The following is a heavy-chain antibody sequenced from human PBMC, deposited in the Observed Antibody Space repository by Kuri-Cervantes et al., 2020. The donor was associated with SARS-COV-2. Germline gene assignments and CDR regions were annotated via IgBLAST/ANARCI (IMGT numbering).Heavy chain of an antibody. J-gene: IGHJ4*02. CDR3: YCAPKEGFDS. CDR1: EGTFFSYA. CDR2: VKTNSGNT. D-gene: IGHD2-21*01. Sequence: ASVKVSCKASEGTFFSYAISWVRQATGQGLEWMGMVKTNSGNTLYAQIFQGRVTMTRDTSTSTVYMELSSLTSEDTAIYYCYCAPKEGFDSWGQGTLVTVSS. V-gene: IGHV1-8*01.